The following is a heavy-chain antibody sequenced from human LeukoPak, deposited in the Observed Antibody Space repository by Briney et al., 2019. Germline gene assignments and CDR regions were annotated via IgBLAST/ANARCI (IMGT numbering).Heavy chain of an antibody. CDR2: ITSKGGST. Sequence: GGSLRLSCSASGFTFSSYAMHWVRQAPGKGLEYVSAITSKGGSTYDADSVKSRFTISRDNSKNTLYLQMSSLRVDDTAVYYCVKTHFDHYYGLDVWGQGTTVIVSS. J-gene: IGHJ6*02. CDR1: GFTFSSYA. V-gene: IGHV3-64D*09. CDR3: VKTHFDHYYGLDV.